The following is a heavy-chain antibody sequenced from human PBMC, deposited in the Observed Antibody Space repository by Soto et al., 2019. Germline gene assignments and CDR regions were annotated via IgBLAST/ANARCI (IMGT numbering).Heavy chain of an antibody. Sequence: GGSLRLSCAASGFTFSSYGMHWVRQAPGKGLEWVAVIWYDGSNKYYADSVKGRFTISRDNSKNTLYLQMNSLRAEDTAVYYCARAAIAAAGEYYFDYWGQGTLVTVSS. CDR2: IWYDGSNK. J-gene: IGHJ4*02. CDR3: ARAAIAAAGEYYFDY. D-gene: IGHD6-13*01. V-gene: IGHV3-33*01. CDR1: GFTFSSYG.